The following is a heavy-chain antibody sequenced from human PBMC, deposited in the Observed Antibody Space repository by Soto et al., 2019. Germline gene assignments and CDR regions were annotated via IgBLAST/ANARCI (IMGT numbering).Heavy chain of an antibody. D-gene: IGHD3-16*02. CDR1: GYTFTSYG. CDR2: ISAYNGNT. Sequence: GASVKVSCKASGYTFTSYGISWVRQAPGQGLEWMGWISAYNGNTNYAQKLQGRVTMTTDTSTSTAYMELRSLRSDDTAVYYCARDLFWAIKFGGVIPRFDYWGQGTLVTVSS. CDR3: ARDLFWAIKFGGVIPRFDY. J-gene: IGHJ4*02. V-gene: IGHV1-18*01.